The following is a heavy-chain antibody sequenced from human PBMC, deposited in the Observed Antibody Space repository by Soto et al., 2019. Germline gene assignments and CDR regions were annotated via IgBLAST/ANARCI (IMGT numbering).Heavy chain of an antibody. D-gene: IGHD6-19*01. J-gene: IGHJ5*02. Sequence: QVQLVQSGAEVKKPGSSVKVSCKASGGTFSSYAISWVRQAPGQGLEWMGGIIPIFGTANYAQKFQGRVTXXAXEXXSTAYMELSSLRSEDTAVYYCARNQAVARPNWFDPWGQGTLVTVSS. CDR1: GGTFSSYA. V-gene: IGHV1-69*12. CDR2: IIPIFGTA. CDR3: ARNQAVARPNWFDP.